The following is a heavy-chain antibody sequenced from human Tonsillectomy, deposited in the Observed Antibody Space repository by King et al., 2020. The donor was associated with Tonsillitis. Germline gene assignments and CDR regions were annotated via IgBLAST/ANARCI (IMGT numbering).Heavy chain of an antibody. CDR2: ISWNSGRI. CDR1: GFIFDEYA. Sequence: VQLVESGGGLVQPGRSLRLSCAASGFIFDEYAMHWVRQVPGKGLEWVSGISWNSGRIGYADSVKGRFTISRDNGKSSLYLQMNSLRAEDTALYYCAKDSVPYYSNYGLDHWGQGTPVTVSS. CDR3: AKDSVPYYSNYGLDH. J-gene: IGHJ6*02. V-gene: IGHV3-9*01. D-gene: IGHD3-10*01.